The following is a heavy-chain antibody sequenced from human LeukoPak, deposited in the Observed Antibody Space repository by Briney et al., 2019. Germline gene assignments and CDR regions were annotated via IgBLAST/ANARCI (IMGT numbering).Heavy chain of an antibody. J-gene: IGHJ3*02. D-gene: IGHD2-15*01. CDR3: ARAGGYCSGGSCFYDAFDI. CDR2: IYYSGST. Sequence: SETLSLTCTVSGGSISSSSYYWGWIRQPPGKGLEWIGSIYYSGSTYYNPSLKSRVTISVDTSKNQFSLKLSSVTAADTAVYYCARAGGYCSGGSCFYDAFDIWGQGTMVTVSS. CDR1: GGSISSSSYY. V-gene: IGHV4-39*07.